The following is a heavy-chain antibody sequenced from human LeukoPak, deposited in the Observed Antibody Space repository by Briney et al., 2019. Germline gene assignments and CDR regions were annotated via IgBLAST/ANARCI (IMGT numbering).Heavy chain of an antibody. V-gene: IGHV3-53*01. CDR1: GFTFSSYG. CDR2: IYSGGST. D-gene: IGHD3-22*01. CDR3: ARDVLDSSGYYFEPSN. Sequence: GGSLRLSCAASGFTFSSYGMSWVRQAPGKGLEWVSVIYSGGSTYYADSVKGRFTISRDNSKNTLYLQMNSLRAEDTAVYYCARDVLDSSGYYFEPSNWGQGTLVTVSS. J-gene: IGHJ4*02.